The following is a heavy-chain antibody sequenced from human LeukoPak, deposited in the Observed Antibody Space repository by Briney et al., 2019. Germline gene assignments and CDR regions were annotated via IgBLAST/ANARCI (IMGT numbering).Heavy chain of an antibody. CDR1: GFTFSSYG. V-gene: IGHV3-30*18. CDR2: ISYDGSNK. Sequence: GGSLRLSCAASGFTFSSYGMHWVRQAPGKGLEWVAVISYDGSNKYYADSVKGRFTISRDNSKNTLYLQMNSLRAEDTAVYYCAKSGWNSGRNHYYYYYGMDVWGQGTTVTVSS. D-gene: IGHD1-26*01. CDR3: AKSGWNSGRNHYYYYYGMDV. J-gene: IGHJ6*02.